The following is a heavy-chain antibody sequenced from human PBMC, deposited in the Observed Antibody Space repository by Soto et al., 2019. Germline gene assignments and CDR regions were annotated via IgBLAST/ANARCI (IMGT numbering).Heavy chain of an antibody. CDR1: GYSFTSYW. J-gene: IGHJ3*02. Sequence: GQPLRISCKGSGYSFTSYWIGRVRQMPGKGLEWMGIIYPGDSDTRYSPSFQGQVTISADKSISTAYLQWSSLKASDTAMYYCARGVEMATIDAFDIWGQGTMVTVS. CDR2: IYPGDSDT. D-gene: IGHD5-12*01. CDR3: ARGVEMATIDAFDI. V-gene: IGHV5-51*01.